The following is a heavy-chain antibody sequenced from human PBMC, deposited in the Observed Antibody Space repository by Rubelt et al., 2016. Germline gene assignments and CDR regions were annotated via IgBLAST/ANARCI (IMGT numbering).Heavy chain of an antibody. CDR3: ARGYCSGGSCYYFDY. D-gene: IGHD2-15*01. CDR2: INAGNGNT. CDR1: GYTFTSYA. J-gene: IGHJ4*02. V-gene: IGHV1-3*01. Sequence: QVQLVQSGAEVKKPGASVKVSCKASGYTFTSYAMHWVRQAPGQRLEWMGWINAGNGNTKYSQTFQGRVTITRDTSASTAYMELSSLRSEDTAVYYCARGYCSGGSCYYFDYWGQGTLVTVSS.